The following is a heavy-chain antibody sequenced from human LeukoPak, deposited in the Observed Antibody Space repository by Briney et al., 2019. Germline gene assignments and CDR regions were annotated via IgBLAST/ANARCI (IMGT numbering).Heavy chain of an antibody. J-gene: IGHJ4*02. CDR1: GGSFSGYY. CDR2: INHSGST. V-gene: IGHV4-34*01. CDR3: AREQLYSNYRYGSGWYYFDY. D-gene: IGHD4-11*01. Sequence: SETLSLTCAVYGGSFSGYYWSWIRQPPGKGLEWIGEINHSGSTNYNPSLKSRVTISVDTSKNQFSLKLSSVTAADTAVYYCAREQLYSNYRYGSGWYYFDYWGQGTLVTVSS.